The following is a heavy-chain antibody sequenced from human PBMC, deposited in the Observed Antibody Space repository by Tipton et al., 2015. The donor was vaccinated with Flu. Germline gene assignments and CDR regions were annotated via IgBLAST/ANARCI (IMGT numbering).Heavy chain of an antibody. V-gene: IGHV4-59*01. CDR2: IYHSGNT. CDR1: GGSISSYY. D-gene: IGHD3-10*01. J-gene: IGHJ5*02. CDR3: AGDKGKWFDP. Sequence: TLSLTCTVSGGSISSYYWNWIRQPPGKGLEWIGYIYHSGNTNYNPSLKSRVIISVDTSKNQFSLKLSSVTAADTAVYYCAGDKGKWFDPWGQGTLVTASS.